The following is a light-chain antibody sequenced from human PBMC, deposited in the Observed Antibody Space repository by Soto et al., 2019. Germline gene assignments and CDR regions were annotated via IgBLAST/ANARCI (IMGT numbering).Light chain of an antibody. V-gene: IGKV1-6*01. CDR3: LQDYNYPYT. CDR2: TAS. J-gene: IGKJ2*01. Sequence: AIQMTQSPSSLSASVGDRVTITCRASQGIKNDLSWYQQTPGNAPKLLIYTASNLQTGVPSRFSGSGSGTDFTLTISSLQPEDFATYYCLQDYNYPYTFGQGTKLEIK. CDR1: QGIKND.